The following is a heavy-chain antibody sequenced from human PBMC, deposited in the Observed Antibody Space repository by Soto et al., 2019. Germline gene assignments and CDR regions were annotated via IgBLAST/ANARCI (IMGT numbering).Heavy chain of an antibody. D-gene: IGHD4-17*01. V-gene: IGHV1-18*01. CDR1: GYTFYNYD. Sequence: QVQLVQSGAEVKKPGASVKVSCKASGYTFYNYDITWVRQAPGQGLEWMGTTSVYNGNTNFAQSLQGRVTMTIDKSTATAYMELRSLTSDDPAVYYWARARATVTTERALGYWGQGTLVTVSS. J-gene: IGHJ4*02. CDR2: TSVYNGNT. CDR3: ARARATVTTERALGY.